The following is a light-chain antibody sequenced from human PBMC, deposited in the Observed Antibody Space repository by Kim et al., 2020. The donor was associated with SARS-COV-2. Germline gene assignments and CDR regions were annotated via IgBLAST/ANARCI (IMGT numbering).Light chain of an antibody. CDR1: SSNIGAGYD. CDR3: QSYDSSLSGVV. CDR2: GNS. V-gene: IGLV1-40*01. Sequence: QGVTISCTGGSSNIGAGYDVHWYQQLPGTAPKPLIYGNSNWPSGVPDRFSGSKSGTSASLAITGLQAEDEADYYCQSYDSSLSGVVFGGGTQLTVL. J-gene: IGLJ2*01.